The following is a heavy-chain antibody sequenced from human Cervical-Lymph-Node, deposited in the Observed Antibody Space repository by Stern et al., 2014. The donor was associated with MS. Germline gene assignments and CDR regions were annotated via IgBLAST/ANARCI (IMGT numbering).Heavy chain of an antibody. CDR3: ARGSMIIVVNYFYYGMDV. CDR1: GFSFNSYA. V-gene: IGHV3-30*01. CDR2: ISSDGSNT. D-gene: IGHD3-22*01. J-gene: IGHJ6*02. Sequence: QLVQSGGGVVQPGGSLRLSCAASGFSFNSYALHWVRQAPGKGLEWVAVISSDGSNTFYADAMKGRFTISRDNSKNTLYLQMNSLRLEDTAVYFCARGSMIIVVNYFYYGMDVWGQGTTVTVSS.